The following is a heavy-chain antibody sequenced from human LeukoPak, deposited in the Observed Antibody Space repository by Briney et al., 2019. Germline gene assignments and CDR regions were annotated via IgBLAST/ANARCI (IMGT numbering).Heavy chain of an antibody. Sequence: GGSLRLSCAASGFTFNTYAMYWVRQAPGKGLEWVSGIFGSGGSAHYADSVKGRFTISRDNSKNTVYLQMNSPRAEDTAVYYCAKTTTGYSSGRYPGWPADSWGQGALVTVSS. V-gene: IGHV3-23*01. CDR3: AKTTTGYSSGRYPGWPADS. CDR1: GFTFNTYA. J-gene: IGHJ4*02. D-gene: IGHD6-19*01. CDR2: IFGSGGSA.